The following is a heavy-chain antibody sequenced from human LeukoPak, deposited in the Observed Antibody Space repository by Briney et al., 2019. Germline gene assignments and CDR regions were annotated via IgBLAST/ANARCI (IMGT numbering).Heavy chain of an antibody. D-gene: IGHD3-3*01. CDR2: IYYSGST. V-gene: IGHV4-59*08. CDR3: ARRDFWSGYSYFDY. J-gene: IGHJ4*02. Sequence: PSETLSLTCSVSGASISSYYWSWIRQPPGEGLDGIGYIYYSGSTKYNPSLKSRVTISVGTSKNQFSMKLSSVTAADTAVYYCARRDFWSGYSYFDYWGQGTLVTVSS. CDR1: GASISSYY.